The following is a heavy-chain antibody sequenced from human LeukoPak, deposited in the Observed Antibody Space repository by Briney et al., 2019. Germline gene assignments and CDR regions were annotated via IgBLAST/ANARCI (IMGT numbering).Heavy chain of an antibody. J-gene: IGHJ3*02. Sequence: GGSLRLSCAASGFSFSSYNMNWVRQAPGKGLEWVSSIIFSGSDIYYGGSVKGRFTISRDNANNTLYLQMNSLRDEDTAVYYCARADTSRLHGLDIWGQGTRVTVSS. CDR1: GFSFSSYN. CDR3: ARADTSRLHGLDI. V-gene: IGHV3-21*01. D-gene: IGHD5-18*01. CDR2: IIFSGSDI.